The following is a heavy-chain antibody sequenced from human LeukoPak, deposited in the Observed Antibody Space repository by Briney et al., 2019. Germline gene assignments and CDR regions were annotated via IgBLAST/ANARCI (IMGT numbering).Heavy chain of an antibody. V-gene: IGHV4-59*01. CDR3: AGVVEVPAATGLWFDP. Sequence: SETLSLTCTVSGGSIRSYYWSWIRQPPGKGLEWIGYIYYSGSTNYNPSLKSRVTISEDTSKNQFSLKLSSVTAADTAVYYCAGVVEVPAATGLWFDPWSQGTLVTVSS. D-gene: IGHD2-2*01. J-gene: IGHJ5*02. CDR1: GGSIRSYY. CDR2: IYYSGST.